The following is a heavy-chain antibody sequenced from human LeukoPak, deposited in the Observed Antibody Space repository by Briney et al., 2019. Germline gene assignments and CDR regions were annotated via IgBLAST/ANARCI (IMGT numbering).Heavy chain of an antibody. D-gene: IGHD3-9*01. CDR1: GFSFSSYD. CDR3: ARDSLSDYDILTELGY. J-gene: IGHJ4*02. CDR2: INSDGSST. Sequence: GGSLRLSCAASGFSFSSYDMHWVRQAPGEGLEWVSRINSDGSSTSYADSVKGRFTISRDNAKNTLYLQMNSLRAEDTAVYYCARDSLSDYDILTELGYWGQGTLATVSS. V-gene: IGHV3-74*01.